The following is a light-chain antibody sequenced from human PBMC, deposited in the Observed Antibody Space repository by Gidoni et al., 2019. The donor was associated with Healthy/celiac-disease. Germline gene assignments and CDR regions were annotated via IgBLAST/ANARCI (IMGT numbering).Light chain of an antibody. V-gene: IGKV3-20*01. CDR3: QQYGSSLFT. CDR1: QSVSSSY. CDR2: GAS. Sequence: EIVLPPSPGTLSLSPGERATLSCRASQSVSSSYLAWYQQKPGQAPRLLIYGASSRATGIPDRFSGSGSGTDFTLTISRLEPEDFAVYYCQQYGSSLFTFGPGTKVDIK. J-gene: IGKJ3*01.